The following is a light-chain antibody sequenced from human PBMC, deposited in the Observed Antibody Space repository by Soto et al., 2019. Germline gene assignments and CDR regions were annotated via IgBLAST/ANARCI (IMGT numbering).Light chain of an antibody. CDR3: QQSYNTPLT. Sequence: DIQMTQSPSSLSASVGDRVTITCRASQSISRNLNWYQQRAGKAPKLLIYAAFSLQSGVPPRFSGSGSGTDFTLTISSLQPEDFATYYCQQSYNTPLTFGGGTKVEIK. J-gene: IGKJ4*01. CDR1: QSISRN. V-gene: IGKV1-39*01. CDR2: AAF.